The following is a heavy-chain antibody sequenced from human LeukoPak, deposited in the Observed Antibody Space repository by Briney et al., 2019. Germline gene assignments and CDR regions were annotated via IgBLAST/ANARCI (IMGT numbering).Heavy chain of an antibody. J-gene: IGHJ4*02. CDR1: AGSISSSSYY. Sequence: PSETLSLTCTVSAGSISSSSYYWGWIRQPPGKGLELIGSIYYNGGTSYSPSLKSRVSISVHTSKNPSSLRLSSVPATDTAVYHCARRGRIAQRFDYWGQGTLVTVSS. CDR3: ARRGRIAQRFDY. V-gene: IGHV4-39*01. CDR2: IYYNGGT.